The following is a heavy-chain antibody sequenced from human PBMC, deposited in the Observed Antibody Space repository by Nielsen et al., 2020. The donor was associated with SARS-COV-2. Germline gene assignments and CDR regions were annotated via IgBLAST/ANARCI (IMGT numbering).Heavy chain of an antibody. J-gene: IGHJ4*02. CDR1: GFTFSSYG. V-gene: IGHV3-33*03. CDR3: AKVGSGSYSAY. CDR2: IWYDGSNK. Sequence: GGSLRLSCAASGFTFSSYGMHWVRQAPGKGLEWVAVIWYDGSNKYYADSVKGRFTISRDNAKNSLYLQMNSLRAEDTALYYCAKVGSGSYSAYWGQGTLVTVSS. D-gene: IGHD1-26*01.